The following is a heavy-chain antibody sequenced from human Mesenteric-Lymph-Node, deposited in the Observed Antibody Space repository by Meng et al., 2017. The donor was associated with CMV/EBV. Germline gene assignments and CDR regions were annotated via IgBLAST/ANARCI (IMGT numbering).Heavy chain of an antibody. V-gene: IGHV5-51*01. CDR1: GYSFTNYW. CDR3: ARHSQYFDY. J-gene: IGHJ4*02. CDR2: IYPGDSDT. Sequence: KIAWKVSGYSFTNYWIAWVRQMPGKGLELMGIIYPGDSDTRFSPSFQGQVTISADKSISTAYLQWSSLKASDTAIYYCARHSQYFDYWGQGTLVTVSS.